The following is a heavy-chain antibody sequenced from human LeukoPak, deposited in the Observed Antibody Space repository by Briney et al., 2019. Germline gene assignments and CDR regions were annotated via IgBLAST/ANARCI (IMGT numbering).Heavy chain of an antibody. J-gene: IGHJ4*02. V-gene: IGHV3-66*01. CDR2: IYSGGST. CDR1: GFTFSSYE. D-gene: IGHD6-6*01. CDR3: ARDKGTSYLSSFDY. Sequence: PGGSLRLSCAASGFTFSSYEMNWVRQAPGKGLEWVSLIYSGGSTYYADSVKGRFTISRDNSKNTLYLQMNSLRAADTAVYYCARDKGTSYLSSFDYWGQGTLVTVSS.